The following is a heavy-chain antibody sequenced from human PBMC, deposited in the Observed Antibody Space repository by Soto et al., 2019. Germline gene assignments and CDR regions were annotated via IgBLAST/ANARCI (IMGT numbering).Heavy chain of an antibody. V-gene: IGHV1-2*02. CDR3: ARDGGITMVRGVLTWFDP. CDR2: INPNSGGT. CDR1: GYGFTGDY. Sequence: TPVKVSREPNGYGFTGDYVLWVRKTPGHGLEWMGWINPNSGGTNYAQKFQGRVTMTRDTSISTGYMELSRLRSDDTAVYYCARDGGITMVRGVLTWFDPWGQGTLVTVSS. J-gene: IGHJ5*02. D-gene: IGHD3-10*01.